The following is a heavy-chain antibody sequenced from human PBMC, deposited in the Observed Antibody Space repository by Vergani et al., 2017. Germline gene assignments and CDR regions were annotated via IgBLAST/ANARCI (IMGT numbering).Heavy chain of an antibody. CDR3: AKDRGGLGIAVAGTDAFDI. J-gene: IGHJ3*02. V-gene: IGHV1-24*01. CDR1: GYTLTELS. D-gene: IGHD6-19*01. Sequence: QVQLVQSGAEVKKPGASVKVSCKVSGYTLTELSMHWVRQAPGKGLEWMGGFDPEDGETIYAQKFQGRVTMTEDTSTDTAYMELSSLRSEDTAVYYCAKDRGGLGIAVAGTDAFDIWGQGTMVTVSS. CDR2: FDPEDGET.